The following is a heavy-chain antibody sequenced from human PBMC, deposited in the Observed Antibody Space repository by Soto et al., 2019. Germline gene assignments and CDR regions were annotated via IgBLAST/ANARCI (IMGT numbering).Heavy chain of an antibody. CDR1: GYTFTGYY. D-gene: IGHD4-4*01. CDR2: INPNSGGT. J-gene: IGHJ4*02. CDR3: ARDSADVLQYLNAYYFDY. V-gene: IGHV1-2*04. Sequence: ASVKVSCKASGYTFTGYYMHWVRQAPGQGLEWMGWINPNSGGTNYAQKFQGWVTMTRDTSISTAYMELSRLRSDDTAMYYCARDSADVLQYLNAYYFDYWGQGTLVTVSS.